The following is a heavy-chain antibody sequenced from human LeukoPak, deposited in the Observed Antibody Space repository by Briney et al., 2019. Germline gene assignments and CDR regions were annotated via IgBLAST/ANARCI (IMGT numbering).Heavy chain of an antibody. D-gene: IGHD6-13*01. CDR1: GFTFSSYG. J-gene: IGHJ4*02. V-gene: IGHV3-23*01. CDR3: AKTPGIAAAGTN. Sequence: PGGSLRLSCAASGFTFSSYGMSWVRQAPGKGLEWVSAISGSGGSTYYADSVKGRFTISRDNSKNTLYLQMNSLRAEDTAVYCCAKTPGIAAAGTNWGQGTLVTVSS. CDR2: ISGSGGST.